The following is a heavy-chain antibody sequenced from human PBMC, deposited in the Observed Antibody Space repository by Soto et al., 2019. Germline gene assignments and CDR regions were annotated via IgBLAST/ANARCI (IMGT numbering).Heavy chain of an antibody. CDR2: IYSGGST. J-gene: IGHJ6*03. CDR1: GVTVSSNY. CDR3: ARDSWRWFGEREIYYYYYYIDV. D-gene: IGHD3-10*01. V-gene: IGHV3-66*01. Sequence: AGGSLRLSCAASGVTVSSNYMSWVRQAPGKGLEWVSVIYSGGSTYYADSVKGRFTISRDNSKNTLYLQMNSLRAEDTAVYYCARDSWRWFGEREIYYYYYYIDVWGKGTTVTVSS.